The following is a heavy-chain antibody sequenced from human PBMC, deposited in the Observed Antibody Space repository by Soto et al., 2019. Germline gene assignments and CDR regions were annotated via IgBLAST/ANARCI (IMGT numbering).Heavy chain of an antibody. V-gene: IGHV3-30*18. D-gene: IGHD5-12*01. Sequence: PGGSLRLSCAASGFTFSSYGMHWVRQAPGKGLEWVAVISYDGSNKYYADSVKGRFTISRDNSKNTLYLQMNSLRAEDTAVYYCAKGLWVRWLQRNPYYYGMDVWGQGTTVTVSS. CDR2: ISYDGSNK. CDR3: AKGLWVRWLQRNPYYYGMDV. J-gene: IGHJ6*02. CDR1: GFTFSSYG.